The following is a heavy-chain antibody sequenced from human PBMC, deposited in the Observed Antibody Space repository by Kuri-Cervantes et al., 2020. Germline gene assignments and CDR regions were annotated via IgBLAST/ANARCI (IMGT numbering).Heavy chain of an antibody. J-gene: IGHJ4*02. V-gene: IGHV4-61*01. CDR1: GGSISSSNYY. CDR3: ARAKVTMVRGVIRYFDY. Sequence: GSLRLSCTVSGGSISSSNYYWSWIRQPPGKGLEWIGYIYYSGSTNYNPSLKSRVTISVDTSKNQFSLKLSSVTAADTAVYYCARAKVTMVRGVIRYFDYWGQGTLVTVSS. D-gene: IGHD3-10*01. CDR2: IYYSGST.